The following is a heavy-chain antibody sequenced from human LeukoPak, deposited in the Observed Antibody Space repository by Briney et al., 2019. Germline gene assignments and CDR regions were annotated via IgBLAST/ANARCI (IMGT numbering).Heavy chain of an antibody. Sequence: SETLSLTCSVSGDSISTYHWNWIRRPPGKGLEWIGYMQSTGNSNYNPSLKNRVNIFVDMSKNQFVLNLRSVTAADTAVYYCARDKRHSYGRYFDPWGQGMLVTVSS. D-gene: IGHD5-18*01. J-gene: IGHJ4*02. CDR2: MQSTGNS. V-gene: IGHV4-59*01. CDR1: GDSISTYH. CDR3: ARDKRHSYGRYFDP.